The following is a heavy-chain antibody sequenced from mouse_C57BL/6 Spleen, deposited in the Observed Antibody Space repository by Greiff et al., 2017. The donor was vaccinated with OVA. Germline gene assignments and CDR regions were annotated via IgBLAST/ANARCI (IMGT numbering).Heavy chain of an antibody. D-gene: IGHD3-2*01. Sequence: EVQLQQSGPELVKPGASVKISCKASGYTFTDYYMNWVKQSHGKSLEWIGDINPNNGGTSYNQKFKGKATLTVDKSSSTAYMELRSLTSEDSAVYYCARGRQLRRGSMDYWGQGTSVTVSS. V-gene: IGHV1-26*01. J-gene: IGHJ4*01. CDR1: GYTFTDYY. CDR2: INPNNGGT. CDR3: ARGRQLRRGSMDY.